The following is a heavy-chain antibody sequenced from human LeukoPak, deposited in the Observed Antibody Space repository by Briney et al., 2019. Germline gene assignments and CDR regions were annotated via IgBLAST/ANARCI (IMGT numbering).Heavy chain of an antibody. D-gene: IGHD3-3*01. CDR2: ISSSSSYI. CDR1: GFTFSSYS. V-gene: IGHV3-21*01. J-gene: IGHJ5*02. Sequence: GGSLRLSCAASGFTFSSYSMNWVRQAPGKGLEWVSSISSSSSYIYYADSVKGRSTISRDNAKNSLYLQMNSLRAEDTAVYYCARAYDFWSGYYSGRWFDPWGQGTLVTVSS. CDR3: ARAYDFWSGYYSGRWFDP.